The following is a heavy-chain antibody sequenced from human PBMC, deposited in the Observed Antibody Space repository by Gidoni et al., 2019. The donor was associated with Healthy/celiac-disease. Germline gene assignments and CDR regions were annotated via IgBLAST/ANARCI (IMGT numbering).Heavy chain of an antibody. Sequence: EVQLVESGGGLVQPGSPLRLSCAASGFTFDDYAMHWVRQAPGKGLEWVSGIRWNSGSIGYAESVKGRFTISRDNAKNSLYLQMNSLRDEDTDLYYCAKDLGPVAGTIDYWGQGTLVTVSS. CDR1: GFTFDDYA. J-gene: IGHJ4*02. CDR3: AKDLGPVAGTIDY. V-gene: IGHV3-9*01. CDR2: IRWNSGSI. D-gene: IGHD6-19*01.